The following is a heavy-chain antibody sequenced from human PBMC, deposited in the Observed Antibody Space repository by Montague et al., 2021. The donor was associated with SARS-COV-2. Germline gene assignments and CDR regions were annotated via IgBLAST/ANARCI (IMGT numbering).Heavy chain of an antibody. V-gene: IGHV4-61*01. CDR1: GGSVSSGSYY. J-gene: IGHJ6*02. D-gene: IGHD3-3*01. CDR2: NYYSGST. CDR3: ARDPWHITIFGVVTRYGMDV. Sequence: SETLSLTCTVSGGSVSSGSYYWSWIRQPPRKGLEWIGYNYYSGSTNYNPSLKSRVTISVDTSKNQFSLKLSSVTAADTAVYYCARDPWHITIFGVVTRYGMDVWGQGTTVTVSS.